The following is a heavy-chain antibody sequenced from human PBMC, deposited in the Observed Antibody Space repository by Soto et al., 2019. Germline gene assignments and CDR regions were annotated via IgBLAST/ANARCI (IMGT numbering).Heavy chain of an antibody. D-gene: IGHD3-10*01. J-gene: IGHJ4*01. Sequence: CGSLRLACASSGVTFGSYWVSWVRQVPGKGLEWLGTIKRDSTEKKYVASVKGRFTMSRDNAQNSLYLQMDSLRAEDTAVYYCARDSRCGWGGSVNHYLDYWGHGTLVTVSS. V-gene: IGHV3-7*01. CDR1: GVTFGSYW. CDR2: IKRDSTEK. CDR3: ARDSRCGWGGSVNHYLDY.